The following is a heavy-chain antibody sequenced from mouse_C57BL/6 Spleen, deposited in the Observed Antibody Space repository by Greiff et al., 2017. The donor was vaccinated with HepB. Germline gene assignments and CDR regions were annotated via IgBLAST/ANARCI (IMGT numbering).Heavy chain of an antibody. Sequence: QVQLQQSGAELARPGASVKMSCKASGYTFTSYTMHWVKQRPGQGLEWIGYINPSSGYTKYNQKFKDKATLTADKSSSTAYMQLSILTSEDSEVYYCASGAKDYDWWYFDVWGTGTTVTVSS. V-gene: IGHV1-4*01. CDR1: GYTFTSYT. J-gene: IGHJ1*03. CDR3: ASGAKDYDWWYFDV. D-gene: IGHD2-4*01. CDR2: INPSSGYT.